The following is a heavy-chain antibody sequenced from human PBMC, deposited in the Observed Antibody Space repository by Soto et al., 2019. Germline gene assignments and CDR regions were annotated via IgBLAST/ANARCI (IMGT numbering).Heavy chain of an antibody. CDR2: IIPIFGTA. CDR3: AKDGGREGYFGNWFDP. D-gene: IGHD2-15*01. J-gene: IGHJ5*02. V-gene: IGHV1-69*15. Sequence: QVQLVQSGAEVKKPGSSVKVSCKASGGTFSNYAITWVRQAPGQGLEWLGRIIPIFGTANYAQKFQGRVTIPATESTTTAYMERSSLRSDDTAVYYCAKDGGREGYFGNWFDPWGQGTLVTVSS. CDR1: GGTFSNYA.